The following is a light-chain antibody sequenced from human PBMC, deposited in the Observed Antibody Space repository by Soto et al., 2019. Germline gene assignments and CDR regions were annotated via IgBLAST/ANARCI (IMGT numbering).Light chain of an antibody. CDR1: QSVDSN. J-gene: IGKJ4*01. CDR2: GAS. Sequence: EIVMTQSPATLSVSPGDGATLSCRASQSVDSNLAWYQQKPGQTPRLLIYGASTRPTGIPARFSGSGSGTEVTLTISSLQSEDSAVYYCQQYNDWPLTFGGGTKVEIK. CDR3: QQYNDWPLT. V-gene: IGKV3D-15*01.